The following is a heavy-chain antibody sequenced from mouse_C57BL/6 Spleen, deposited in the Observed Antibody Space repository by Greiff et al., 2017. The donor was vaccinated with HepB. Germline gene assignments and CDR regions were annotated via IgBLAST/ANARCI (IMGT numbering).Heavy chain of an antibody. V-gene: IGHV1-55*01. CDR3: ARSLSFDV. J-gene: IGHJ1*03. CDR2: IYPGSGST. CDR1: GYTFTSYW. Sequence: QVHVKQPGAELVKPGASVKMSCKASGYTFTSYWITWVKQRPGQGLEWIGDIYPGSGSTNYNEKFKSKATLTVDTSSSTAYMQLSSLTSEDSAVYYCARSLSFDVWGTGTTVTVSS.